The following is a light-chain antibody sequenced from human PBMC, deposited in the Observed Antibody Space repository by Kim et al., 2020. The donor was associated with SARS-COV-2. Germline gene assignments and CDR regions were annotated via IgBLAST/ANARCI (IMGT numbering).Light chain of an antibody. V-gene: IGKV3D-15*01. CDR3: HQYDNWPPWT. CDR1: QSVSRN. J-gene: IGKJ1*01. Sequence: EIVMTQSPATLSVSPGERATLSCRASQSVSRNLAWYQQKPGQAPRLLISGASTRATGIPARFSGSGSGTEFTLTINSVQSEDLAVYYCHQYDNWPPWTFGQGTKLEI. CDR2: GAS.